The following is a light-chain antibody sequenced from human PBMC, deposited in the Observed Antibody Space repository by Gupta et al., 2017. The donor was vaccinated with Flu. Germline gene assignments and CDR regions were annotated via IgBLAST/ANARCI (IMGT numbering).Light chain of an antibody. CDR1: ALPKQY. CDR2: KDS. Sequence: SYEMTQPPSVSVSPGQTARITCSGDALPKQYAYWYQQKPGQAPVLVIYKDSERLSGIPDRFSGSSSGTTVTLTISGVQAEDEADYYCQSADSSGTHGVFGGGTKLTVL. V-gene: IGLV3-25*02. J-gene: IGLJ3*02. CDR3: QSADSSGTHGV.